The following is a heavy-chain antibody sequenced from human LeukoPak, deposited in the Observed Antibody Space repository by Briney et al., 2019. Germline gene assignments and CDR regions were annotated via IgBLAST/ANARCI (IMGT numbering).Heavy chain of an antibody. Sequence: SETLSLTCTVSGGSISSYYWSWIRQPPGKGLEWIGYIYYSGSTNYNPSLKSRVTISVDTSKNQFSLKLSSVTAADTAVYYCAKEMNNYGFSDYWGQGTLVTVSS. V-gene: IGHV4-59*12. CDR2: IYYSGST. CDR1: GGSISSYY. J-gene: IGHJ4*02. D-gene: IGHD3-10*01. CDR3: AKEMNNYGFSDY.